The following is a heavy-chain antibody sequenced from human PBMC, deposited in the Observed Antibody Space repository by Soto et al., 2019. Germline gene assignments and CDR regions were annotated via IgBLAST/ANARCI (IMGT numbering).Heavy chain of an antibody. CDR2: INPSGGST. V-gene: IGHV1-46*01. CDR3: ARGGVAGTQPRGHVDY. Sequence: QVQLVQSGAEVKKPGASVKVSCKASGYTFTSYYMYWVRQAPGQGLEWMGIINPSGGSTSYAQKFQGRVTMTRDTSTSTVYMELSSLRSEDTAVYYCARGGVAGTQPRGHVDYWGQGTLVTVSS. D-gene: IGHD6-19*01. J-gene: IGHJ4*02. CDR1: GYTFTSYY.